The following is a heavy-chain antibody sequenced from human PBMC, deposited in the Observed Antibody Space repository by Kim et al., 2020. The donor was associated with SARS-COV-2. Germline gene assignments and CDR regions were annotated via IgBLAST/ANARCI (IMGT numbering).Heavy chain of an antibody. CDR3: AKGVYYYDSSGSSRDYFDY. D-gene: IGHD3-22*01. CDR1: GFTFSSYG. J-gene: IGHJ4*02. Sequence: GGSLRLSCAASGFTFSSYGMHWVRQAPGKGLEWVAVISYDGSNKYYADSVKGRFTISRDNSKNTLYLQMNSLRAEDTAVYYCAKGVYYYDSSGSSRDYFDYWGQGTLVTVSS. V-gene: IGHV3-30*18. CDR2: ISYDGSNK.